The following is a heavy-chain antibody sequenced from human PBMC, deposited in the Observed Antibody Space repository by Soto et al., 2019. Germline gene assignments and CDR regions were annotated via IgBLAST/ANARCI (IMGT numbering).Heavy chain of an antibody. J-gene: IGHJ6*02. V-gene: IGHV1-69*13. Sequence: GASVKVSCKASGGTFSSYAISWVRRAPGQGLEWMGGIIPIFGTADYAQKFQGRVTITADESTSTAYMELSSLRSEDTAVYYCASVETQRYYYGMDVWGQGTTVTVS. D-gene: IGHD2-15*01. CDR3: ASVETQRYYYGMDV. CDR1: GGTFSSYA. CDR2: IIPIFGTA.